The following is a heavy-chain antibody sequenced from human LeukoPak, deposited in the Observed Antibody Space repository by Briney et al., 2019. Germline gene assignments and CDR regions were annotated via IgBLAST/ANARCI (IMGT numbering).Heavy chain of an antibody. CDR1: GYTFTGYY. V-gene: IGHV1-2*06. D-gene: IGHD3-22*01. J-gene: IGHJ5*02. CDR2: INPNSGGT. CDR3: AREIRITMRPFDP. Sequence: GASVKVSCKPSGYTFTGYYMHWVRQAPGQGLEWMGRINPNSGGTNYAQKFQGRVTMTRDTSISTAYMELSRLRSDDTAVYYCAREIRITMRPFDPWGQGTLVTVSS.